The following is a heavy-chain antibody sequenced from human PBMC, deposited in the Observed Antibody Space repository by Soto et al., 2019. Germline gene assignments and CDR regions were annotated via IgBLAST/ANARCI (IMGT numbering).Heavy chain of an antibody. CDR2: ISYDGSNT. V-gene: IGHV3-30*18. Sequence: PGGSLRLSCVASGFTFSSYGMHWVRQAPGKGLEWVAIISYDGSNTYYADSVKGRFTISRDNSKNSLYLQMNSLRTEDTALYYCAKDIRDSSSPVWRYYYGMDVWGQGTTVTVSS. CDR3: AKDIRDSSSPVWRYYYGMDV. CDR1: GFTFSSYG. J-gene: IGHJ6*02. D-gene: IGHD6-6*01.